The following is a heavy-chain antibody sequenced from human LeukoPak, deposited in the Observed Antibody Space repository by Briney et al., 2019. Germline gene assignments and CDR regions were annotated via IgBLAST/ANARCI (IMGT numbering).Heavy chain of an antibody. CDR3: ARERSIYYYGSGRGAFDI. Sequence: PSETLSLTCTVSGGSISSYYWSWIRQPPGKGLEWIGYIYYSGSTNYNPSLKSRVTISVDTSKNQFSLKLSSVTAADTAVYYCARERSIYYYGSGRGAFDIWGQGTMVTVSS. CDR2: IYYSGST. V-gene: IGHV4-59*01. J-gene: IGHJ3*02. D-gene: IGHD3-10*01. CDR1: GGSISSYY.